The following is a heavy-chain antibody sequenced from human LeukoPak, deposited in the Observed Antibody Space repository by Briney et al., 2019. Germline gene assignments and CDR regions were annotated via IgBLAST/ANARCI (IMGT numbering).Heavy chain of an antibody. CDR3: ARVRHDPSDYGYYMDL. J-gene: IGHJ6*03. V-gene: IGHV4-34*01. CDR1: GGSFSGFY. Sequence: PSETLSLTCAVDGGSFSGFYWSWIRQTPGKGLEWIAEINHTGNTNYNPSLTDYNPSLKSRVTISIDSSKNELSLKVTSVTAADTGVYFCARVRHDPSDYGYYMDLWVKGTTVIVSS. CDR2: INHTGNT.